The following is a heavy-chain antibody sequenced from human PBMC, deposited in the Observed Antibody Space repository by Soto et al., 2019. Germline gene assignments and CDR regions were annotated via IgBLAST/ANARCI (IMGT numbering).Heavy chain of an antibody. CDR1: GGTFSSYA. Sequence: ASVKVSCKASGGTFSSYAISWVRQAPGQGLEWMGGIIPIFGTANYAQKFQGRVTITADESTSTAYMELSSLRSEDTAVYYCARVGETATISTGYGMDGWGHGITVTVSS. D-gene: IGHD6-25*01. CDR3: ARVGETATISTGYGMDG. V-gene: IGHV1-69*13. CDR2: IIPIFGTA. J-gene: IGHJ6*02.